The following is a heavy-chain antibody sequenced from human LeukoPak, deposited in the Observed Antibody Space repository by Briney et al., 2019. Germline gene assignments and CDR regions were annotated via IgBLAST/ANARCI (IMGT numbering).Heavy chain of an antibody. CDR1: GFTFSSYS. V-gene: IGHV3-48*01. Sequence: GGSLRLSCAASGFTFSSYSMNWVRQAPGKGLEWVSYISSSSSTIYYADSVKGRFTISRDNAKNSLYLQMNSLRAEDTAVYYCARGEDSGYDLRGYWGQGILVTVSS. J-gene: IGHJ4*02. D-gene: IGHD5-12*01. CDR2: ISSSSSTI. CDR3: ARGEDSGYDLRGY.